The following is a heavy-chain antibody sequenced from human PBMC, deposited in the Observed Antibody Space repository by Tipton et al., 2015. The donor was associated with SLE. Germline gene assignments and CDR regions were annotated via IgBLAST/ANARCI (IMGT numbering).Heavy chain of an antibody. D-gene: IGHD3-10*01. V-gene: IGHV1-18*01. CDR2: ISPYNGNT. J-gene: IGHJ4*02. CDR1: GYTFSSYD. Sequence: QVQLVQSGAEVKKPGASVKVSCKASGYTFSSYDISWVRQAPGQGLEWMGWISPYNGNTDSAQNLQGRVTMTADTSTTTAYMELRSLRSDDTAVYYCARSYYGSRHYYTHADHWGQGTQVTVSS. CDR3: ARSYYGSRHYYTHADH.